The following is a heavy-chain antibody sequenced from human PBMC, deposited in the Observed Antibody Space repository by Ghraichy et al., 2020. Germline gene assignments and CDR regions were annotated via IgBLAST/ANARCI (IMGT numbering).Heavy chain of an antibody. D-gene: IGHD6-13*01. V-gene: IGHV4-34*01. CDR3: ARLLYSSSWTIYYYYGMDV. CDR1: GGSFSGYY. CDR2: INHSGST. Sequence: SQTISLTCAVYGGSFSGYYWSWIRQPPGKGLEWIGEINHSGSTNYNPSLKSRVTISVDTSKNQFSLKLSSVTAADTAVYYCARLLYSSSWTIYYYYGMDVWGQGTTVTVSS. J-gene: IGHJ6*02.